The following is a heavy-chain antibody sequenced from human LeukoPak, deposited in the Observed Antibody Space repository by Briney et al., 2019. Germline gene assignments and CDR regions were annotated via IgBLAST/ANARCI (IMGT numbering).Heavy chain of an antibody. CDR2: ISVSGTVA. V-gene: IGHV3-23*01. D-gene: IGHD3-3*01. CDR3: VRGARSSVYGLDV. J-gene: IGHJ6*02. Sequence: GGSPRLSCAASGFTFSSYPMTWARQAPGKGPEWVSTISVSGTVAYYADSVKGRFAISRDNSKNTLYLQMNSLRAEDTAVYYCVRGARSSVYGLDVWGQRTTVTVSS. CDR1: GFTFSSYP.